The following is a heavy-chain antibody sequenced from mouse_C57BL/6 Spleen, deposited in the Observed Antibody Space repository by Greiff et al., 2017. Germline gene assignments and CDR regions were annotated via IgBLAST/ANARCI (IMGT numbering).Heavy chain of an antibody. D-gene: IGHD1-1*01. CDR2: IDPETGGT. Sequence: QVQLQQSGAELVRPGASVTLSCKASGYTFTDYEMHWVKQTPVHGLDWIGAIDPETGGTAYNQKFKGKAILTADKSSSTAYMELRSLTSEAYAVYYCTRYYYYGSSYAMDYWGQGTSVTVSS. CDR3: TRYYYYGSSYAMDY. J-gene: IGHJ4*01. V-gene: IGHV1-15*01. CDR1: GYTFTDYE.